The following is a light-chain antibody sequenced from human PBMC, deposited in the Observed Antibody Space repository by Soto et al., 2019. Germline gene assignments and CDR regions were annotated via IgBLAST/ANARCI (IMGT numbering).Light chain of an antibody. CDR3: QQLNSYPLS. Sequence: DIQLTQSPSFLSASVGDRVTITCRASQGISSYLAWYQQKPGKAPKLLIYAASTLQSGVPSRFSGSGSGTEVTLTISSLPPEEFATCYCQQLNSYPLSFGPGTKVDIK. V-gene: IGKV1-9*01. CDR1: QGISSY. J-gene: IGKJ3*01. CDR2: AAS.